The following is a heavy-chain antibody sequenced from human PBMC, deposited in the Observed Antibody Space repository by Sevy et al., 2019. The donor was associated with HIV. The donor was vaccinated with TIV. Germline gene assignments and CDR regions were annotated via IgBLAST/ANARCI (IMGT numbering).Heavy chain of an antibody. CDR2: IRSKAYGGTT. J-gene: IGHJ6*02. Sequence: GGSLRLSCTASGFTFGDYAMIWFRQAPGKGLEWVGFIRSKAYGGTTEYAASVKGRFTISRDDSKSIAYLQMNSLKTEDTAVYYCTRASSGWGFYYYGMDVWGQGTTVTVSS. CDR1: GFTFGDYA. CDR3: TRASSGWGFYYYGMDV. D-gene: IGHD6-19*01. V-gene: IGHV3-49*03.